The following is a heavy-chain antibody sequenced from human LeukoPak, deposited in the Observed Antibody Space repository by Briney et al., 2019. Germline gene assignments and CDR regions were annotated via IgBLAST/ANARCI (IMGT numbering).Heavy chain of an antibody. CDR3: ARVTGYMIEDYFDY. CDR2: IYYSGST. Sequence: SETLSLTCTVSGGSISSGSYYWSWIRQPAGKGLEWIGYIYYSGSTNYNPSLKSRVTISVDTSKNQFSLRLSSVTAADTAVYYCARVTGYMIEDYFDYWGQGTLVTVSS. J-gene: IGHJ4*02. V-gene: IGHV4-61*10. D-gene: IGHD3-22*01. CDR1: GGSISSGSYY.